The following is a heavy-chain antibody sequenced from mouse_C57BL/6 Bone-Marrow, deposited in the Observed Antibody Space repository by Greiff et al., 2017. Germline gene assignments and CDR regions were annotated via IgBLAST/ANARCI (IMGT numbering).Heavy chain of an antibody. CDR2: IYPSDSET. Sequence: QVQLQQPGAELVRPGSSVKLSCKASGYTFTSYWMDWVKQRPGQGLEWIGNIYPSDSETHYNQKFKDKATLTVDKSSSPAYMQLSSLTSEDSAVXYCAREGYSGIAYWGQGTPLTVPS. D-gene: IGHD2-1*01. CDR3: AREGYSGIAY. J-gene: IGHJ2*01. V-gene: IGHV1-61*01. CDR1: GYTFTSYW.